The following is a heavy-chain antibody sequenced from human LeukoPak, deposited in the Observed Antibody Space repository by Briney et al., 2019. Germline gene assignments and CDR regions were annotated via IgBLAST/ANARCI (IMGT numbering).Heavy chain of an antibody. Sequence: PGESLKISCKASGYSFTSYWIGWVRQMPGKGLEWMGIIDPSDSETRYTPSFQGQVTISADTSLSTAYLQRNSLKASDTAMYYCARQTAMGRSGDYWGQGTLLTVSS. J-gene: IGHJ4*02. V-gene: IGHV5-51*01. CDR3: ARQTAMGRSGDY. D-gene: IGHD5-18*01. CDR2: IDPSDSET. CDR1: GYSFTSYW.